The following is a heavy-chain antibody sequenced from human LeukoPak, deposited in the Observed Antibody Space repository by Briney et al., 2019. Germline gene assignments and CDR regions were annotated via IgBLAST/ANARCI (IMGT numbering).Heavy chain of an antibody. Sequence: ASVKVSCKASGYTFTGYYMHWVRQAPGQGLEWMGWINPNSGGTNYAQKFQGRVTMTRDTSISTAYMELSRLRSGDTAVYYCARGYYDSSGYIHYWGQGTLVTVSS. V-gene: IGHV1-2*02. D-gene: IGHD3-22*01. CDR3: ARGYYDSSGYIHY. CDR2: INPNSGGT. J-gene: IGHJ4*02. CDR1: GYTFTGYY.